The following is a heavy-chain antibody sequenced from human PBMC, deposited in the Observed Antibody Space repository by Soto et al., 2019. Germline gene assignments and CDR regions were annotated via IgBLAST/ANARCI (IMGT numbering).Heavy chain of an antibody. CDR3: ERGDATKIVVTTYYAMDV. CDR1: GGSLSNYG. CDR2: IIPVFGTA. Sequence: QVQLVQSGAEVKKPGSSVKVSCKASGGSLSNYGISWVRQAPGQGLEWMGGIIPVFGTANYAQKFQGRVTITAGESTSIVYMDVTSLRSEDTAVYYCERGDATKIVVTTYYAMDVWGQGTTVTVSS. J-gene: IGHJ6*02. V-gene: IGHV1-69*12. D-gene: IGHD3-9*01.